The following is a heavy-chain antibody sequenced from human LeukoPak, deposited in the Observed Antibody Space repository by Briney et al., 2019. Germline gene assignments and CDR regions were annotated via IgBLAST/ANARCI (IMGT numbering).Heavy chain of an antibody. J-gene: IGHJ4*02. CDR2: IYYSGST. CDR3: ARRGYYYDSSGYYYFDY. V-gene: IGHV4-59*01. D-gene: IGHD3-22*01. Sequence: SETLSLTCTVSGGSISSYYWSWIRQPPGKGLEWIGSIYYSGSTNYNPSLKSRVTISVDTSKNQFSLKLSSVTAADTAVYYCARRGYYYDSSGYYYFDYWGQGTLVTASS. CDR1: GGSISSYY.